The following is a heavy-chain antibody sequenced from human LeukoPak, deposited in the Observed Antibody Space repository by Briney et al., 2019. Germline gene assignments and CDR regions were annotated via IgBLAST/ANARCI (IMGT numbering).Heavy chain of an antibody. V-gene: IGHV3-23*01. Sequence: GGSLRLSCAASGFTFSSYAMSWVRQAPGKGLEWVSGISGSGGSTYYADSVKGRFTISRDNSKNTLYLRMNSLRAEDTAVYYCAKELDYGDYVFSAFDIWGQGTMVTVSS. CDR1: GFTFSSYA. J-gene: IGHJ3*02. CDR3: AKELDYGDYVFSAFDI. CDR2: ISGSGGST. D-gene: IGHD4-17*01.